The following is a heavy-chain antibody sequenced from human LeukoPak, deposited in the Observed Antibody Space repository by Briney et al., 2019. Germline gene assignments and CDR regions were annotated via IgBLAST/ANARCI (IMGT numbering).Heavy chain of an antibody. CDR2: INPSGGST. D-gene: IGHD2-2*01. CDR1: GYTFTSYY. J-gene: IGHJ4*02. V-gene: IGHV1-46*01. CDR3: ARDPSTSSLDY. Sequence: ASVTVSCKASGYTFTSYYMHWVRQAPGQGLEWMGIINPSGGSTSYAQKFQGRVTMTRDMSTSTVYMELSSLRSEGTAVYYCARDPSTSSLDYWGQGTLVTVSS.